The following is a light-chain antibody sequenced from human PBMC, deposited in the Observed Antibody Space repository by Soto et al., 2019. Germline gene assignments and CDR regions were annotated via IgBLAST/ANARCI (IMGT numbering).Light chain of an antibody. CDR2: AAS. Sequence: EIVLTQSPGTLSLSPGERATLSCRASQSVSSYLGWYQQKPGQAPRLLIYAASNRATGTPARFSGSGSGTDFTLTISSLEPEDFAVYYCQQRSNWPYTFGQGTKLEI. CDR3: QQRSNWPYT. CDR1: QSVSSY. J-gene: IGKJ2*01. V-gene: IGKV3-11*01.